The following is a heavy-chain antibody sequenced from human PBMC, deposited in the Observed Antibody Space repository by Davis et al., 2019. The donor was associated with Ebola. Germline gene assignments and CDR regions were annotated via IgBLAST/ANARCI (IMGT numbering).Heavy chain of an antibody. J-gene: IGHJ4*02. CDR2: IIPIFGTA. Sequence: SVKVSCKASGGTFSSSAINWVRQAPGHGLEWMGGIIPIFGTANYAQKFQGRVTITADESTSTAYMELSSLRSEDTAVYYCARDTGGSYTWGQGTLVTVSS. D-gene: IGHD1-26*01. CDR3: ARDTGGSYT. CDR1: GGTFSSSA. V-gene: IGHV1-69*13.